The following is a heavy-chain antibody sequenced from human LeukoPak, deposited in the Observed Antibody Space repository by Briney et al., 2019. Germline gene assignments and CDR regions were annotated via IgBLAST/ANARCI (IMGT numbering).Heavy chain of an antibody. D-gene: IGHD5-18*01. V-gene: IGHV3-15*01. CDR3: TIPASGYSYGVLDS. Sequence: PGGSLRLSCAASAFTFSNVCMSWVRQSPGKGLEWVGRIRSRTDGGKTDYAAPVKGRFTISRDDSKNTLYLQMDSLKTEDTAVYYCTIPASGYSYGVLDSWGQGALVTVSS. J-gene: IGHJ4*02. CDR1: AFTFSNVC. CDR2: IRSRTDGGKT.